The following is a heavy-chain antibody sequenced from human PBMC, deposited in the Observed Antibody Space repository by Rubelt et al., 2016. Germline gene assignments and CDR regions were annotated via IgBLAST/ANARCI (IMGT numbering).Heavy chain of an antibody. CDR3: ARGLRQWLPPGYYYYYMDV. J-gene: IGHJ6*03. V-gene: IGHV4-34*01. D-gene: IGHD6-19*01. CDR1: GGSFSGYY. CDR2: INHSGST. Sequence: QVQLQQWGAGLLKPSETLSLTCAVYGGSFSGYYWSWIRQPPGKGLEWIGEINHSGSTNYNPSLKSRVTRSVDTSKNHVSLKLSSVTAADTAVYYCARGLRQWLPPGYYYYYMDVWGKGTTVTVSS.